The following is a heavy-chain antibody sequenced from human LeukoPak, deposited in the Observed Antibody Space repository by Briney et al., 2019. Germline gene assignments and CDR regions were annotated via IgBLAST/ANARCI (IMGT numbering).Heavy chain of an antibody. CDR1: GYTFTAYY. J-gene: IGHJ4*02. CDR2: INPNSGGT. CDR3: ARVRDSSGYLPFYYFDY. D-gene: IGHD3-22*01. Sequence: ASVKVSCKASGYTFTAYYLHWVRQAPGQGLEWMGWINPNSGGTNYAHKFQGRVTMTRDTSISTAYMELSRLRSDDTAMYYCARVRDSSGYLPFYYFDYWGQGTLVTVSS. V-gene: IGHV1-2*07.